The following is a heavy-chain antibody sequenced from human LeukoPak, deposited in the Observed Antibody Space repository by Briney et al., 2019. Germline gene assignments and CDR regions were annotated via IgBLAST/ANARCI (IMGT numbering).Heavy chain of an antibody. Sequence: SETLSLTCAVYGGSFSGYYWSWIRQPPGKGLEWIGEINHSGSTNYNPSLKSRVTISVDTSKNQFSLKLSSVTAADTAVYYCARGRGGSGSSFPGHFDYWGQGTLVTVSS. V-gene: IGHV4-34*01. CDR2: INHSGST. D-gene: IGHD6-6*01. CDR1: GGSFSGYY. J-gene: IGHJ4*02. CDR3: ARGRGGSGSSFPGHFDY.